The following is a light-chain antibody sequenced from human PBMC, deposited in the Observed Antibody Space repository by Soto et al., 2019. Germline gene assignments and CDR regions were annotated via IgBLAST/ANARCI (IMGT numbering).Light chain of an antibody. CDR1: ESVSSN. V-gene: IGKV3-15*01. CDR2: GAS. J-gene: IGKJ1*01. CDR3: QQYGSSPWT. Sequence: EIVLTQSPATLPVSPGDRATLSCRASESVSSNVAWYQQKPGQTPRLLIYGASTRDTGVPPRVSGSRSGTEVTLTISSLQSEDFAVYYCQQYGSSPWTFGQGTKVDIK.